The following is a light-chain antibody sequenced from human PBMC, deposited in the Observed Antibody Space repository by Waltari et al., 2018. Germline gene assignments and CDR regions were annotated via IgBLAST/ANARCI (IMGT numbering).Light chain of an antibody. V-gene: IGKV1-5*03. CDR3: QQYDTLPVT. CDR1: QSVKNN. Sequence: DTQMTQSPSTLSASVGDRVTLTCRASQSVKNNLAWYQQKPGKAPTVVIHKASKLQSGGPSRFSGSGFGTEFTLTISSLQPDDFATYYCQQYDTLPVTFGGGTEVEIK. J-gene: IGKJ4*01. CDR2: KAS.